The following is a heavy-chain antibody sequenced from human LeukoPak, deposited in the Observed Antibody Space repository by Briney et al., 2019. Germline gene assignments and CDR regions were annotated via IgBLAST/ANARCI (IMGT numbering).Heavy chain of an antibody. D-gene: IGHD3-22*01. Sequence: ASVKVSCKASGYTFTGYFINWVRQAPGQGLEWMGWINPNSGGTNYAQKFQGRVTMTRDTSISTAYMELSRLRFDDTAVYYCASGSSYDSSGRGFDYWGQGTLVTVSS. CDR1: GYTFTGYF. CDR3: ASGSSYDSSGRGFDY. J-gene: IGHJ4*02. CDR2: INPNSGGT. V-gene: IGHV1-2*02.